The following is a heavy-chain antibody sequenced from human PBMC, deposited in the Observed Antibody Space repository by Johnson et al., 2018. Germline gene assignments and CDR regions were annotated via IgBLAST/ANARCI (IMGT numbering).Heavy chain of an antibody. D-gene: IGHD2-2*01. CDR2: IRSKAYGGTT. CDR3: ARDQDCSSTSCLGMDV. J-gene: IGHJ6*02. V-gene: IGHV3-49*05. Sequence: QLVESGGGLVKPGRSLRLSCTASGFTFGDYAMSWFRQAPGKGLAWVGFIRSKAYGGTTEYAASVTGGSTISSNDSKSIAYLQMNSLKTGDTAVYYCARDQDCSSTSCLGMDVWGQGTTVTVSS. CDR1: GFTFGDYA.